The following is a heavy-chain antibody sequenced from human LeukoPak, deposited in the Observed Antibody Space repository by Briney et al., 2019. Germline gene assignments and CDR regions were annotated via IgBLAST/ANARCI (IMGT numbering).Heavy chain of an antibody. CDR3: ARGVLVTVYAAFDY. CDR1: GGSISSYY. Sequence: SETLSLTCTVSGGSISSYYWSWIRQPPGKGLEWIGYIYYSGTTNYNPSLKSRVTISVDTSKNQFSLKLSSVTAADTAVYYCARGVLVTVYAAFDYWGQGTLVTVSS. CDR2: IYYSGTT. D-gene: IGHD2-8*01. V-gene: IGHV4-59*12. J-gene: IGHJ4*02.